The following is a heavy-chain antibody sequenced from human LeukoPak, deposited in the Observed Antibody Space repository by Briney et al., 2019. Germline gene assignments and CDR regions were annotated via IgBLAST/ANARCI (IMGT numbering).Heavy chain of an antibody. Sequence: GGSLRLSCAASGFTFSDYYMSWIRQAPGKGLEWVSYISSSGSTIYYADSVKGRFTISRDNAKNSLYLQMNSLRAEDTAVYYCARDATSITIFGVDPEPTNWFDPWGQGTLVTVSS. J-gene: IGHJ5*02. CDR3: ARDATSITIFGVDPEPTNWFDP. V-gene: IGHV3-11*04. CDR1: GFTFSDYY. D-gene: IGHD3-3*01. CDR2: ISSSGSTI.